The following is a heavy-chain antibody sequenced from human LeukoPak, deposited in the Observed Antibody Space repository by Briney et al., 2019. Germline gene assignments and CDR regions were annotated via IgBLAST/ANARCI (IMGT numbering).Heavy chain of an antibody. CDR3: TRHQSCGHNDY. V-gene: IGHV3-74*01. CDR1: GFTFSSYS. CDR2: IGSDGITT. Sequence: GGSLRLSCAASGFTFSSYSMHWVRQAPGKGLAWVSFIGSDGITTTYADSVKGRFTISRDNAKNTLYLQMDGLRADDTAVYYCTRHQSCGHNDYWGQGTLVTVSS. J-gene: IGHJ4*02. D-gene: IGHD3-10*01.